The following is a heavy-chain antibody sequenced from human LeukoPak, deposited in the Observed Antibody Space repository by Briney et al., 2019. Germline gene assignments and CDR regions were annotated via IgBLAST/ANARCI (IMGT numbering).Heavy chain of an antibody. J-gene: IGHJ4*02. Sequence: SETLSHTCTVSGGSISSYYWSWIRQPPGKGLEWIGYIYYSGSTNYNPSPKSRVTISVDTSKNQFSLKLSSVTAADTAVYYCARGGPYDFWSGYHPTDYWGQGTLVTVSS. CDR3: ARGGPYDFWSGYHPTDY. CDR1: GGSISSYY. D-gene: IGHD3-3*01. CDR2: IYYSGST. V-gene: IGHV4-59*01.